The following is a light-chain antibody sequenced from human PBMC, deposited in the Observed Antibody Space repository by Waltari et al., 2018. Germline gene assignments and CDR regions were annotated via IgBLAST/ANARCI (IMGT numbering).Light chain of an antibody. V-gene: IGLV1-40*01. CDR3: QSFDSNVRGGVV. Sequence: QSILTQPTSVSGAPGQRVTISCTGSSSNIGAGHDVHWYQAFPGTAPKRLIYGNNNPPSGVPDRFPGSKAGSAASLAINGVQAEDEADYYCQSFDSNVRGGVVFGGGTKVTVL. CDR1: SSNIGAGHD. CDR2: GNN. J-gene: IGLJ3*02.